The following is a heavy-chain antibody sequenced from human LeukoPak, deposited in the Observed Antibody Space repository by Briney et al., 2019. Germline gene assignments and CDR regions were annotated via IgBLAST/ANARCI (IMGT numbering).Heavy chain of an antibody. D-gene: IGHD4-23*01. CDR1: GFTVRSHR. CDR3: ATDPGLRWSFDF. CDR2: IYNTGST. J-gene: IGHJ4*02. Sequence: PGESQRLSCAASGFTVRSHRLIWVRQAPGKGREWVSVIYNTGSTYYADSVMGRFIISRDISKNTLYLQINGPRPDDTALYYCATDPGLRWSFDFWGQGTLVTVSS. V-gene: IGHV3-53*05.